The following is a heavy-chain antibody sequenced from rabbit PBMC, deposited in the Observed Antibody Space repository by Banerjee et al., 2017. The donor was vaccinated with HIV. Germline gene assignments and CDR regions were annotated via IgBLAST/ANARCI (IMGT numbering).Heavy chain of an antibody. J-gene: IGHJ4*01. CDR3: ARSSSGDYRRVNL. V-gene: IGHV1S45*01. CDR1: GFTLSSYW. D-gene: IGHD1-1*01. Sequence: QEQLLESGGGLVQPEGSLTLTCKASGFTLSSYWMWWVRQAPGKGLEWIACIGAGSSGTTYYASWAKGRFTISKTSSTTVTLQMTSLTAADTATYFCARSSSGDYRRVNLWGQGTLVTVS. CDR2: IGAGSSGTT.